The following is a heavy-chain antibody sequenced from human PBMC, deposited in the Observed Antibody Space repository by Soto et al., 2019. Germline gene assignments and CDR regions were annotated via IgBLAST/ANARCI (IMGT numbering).Heavy chain of an antibody. CDR2: ISYRGTT. CDR3: ARGEDYSHEA. Sequence: SETLSLTCTVSGGSISSGEYYWTWIRQPPGKDLDWIGFISYRGTTYYTPSLKSRVTVAVYTSKNQFYLNLNSVAAADRAGYYCARGEDYSHEAWGQGTLVTVSS. D-gene: IGHD4-4*01. CDR1: GGSISSGEYY. V-gene: IGHV4-30-4*01. J-gene: IGHJ5*02.